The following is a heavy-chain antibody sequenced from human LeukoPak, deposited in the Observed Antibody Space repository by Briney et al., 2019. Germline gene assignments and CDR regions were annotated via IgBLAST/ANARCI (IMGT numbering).Heavy chain of an antibody. Sequence: SGTLSLTCAVSGGSISSSNWWSWVRPPPGKGLEWIGEIYHSGSTNYNPSLKSRVTISVDKSKNQFSLKLSSVTAADTAVYYCARVFSDSSGYYSYYFDYWGQGTLVTVSS. CDR1: GGSISSSNW. D-gene: IGHD3-22*01. CDR3: ARVFSDSSGYYSYYFDY. V-gene: IGHV4-4*02. J-gene: IGHJ4*02. CDR2: IYHSGST.